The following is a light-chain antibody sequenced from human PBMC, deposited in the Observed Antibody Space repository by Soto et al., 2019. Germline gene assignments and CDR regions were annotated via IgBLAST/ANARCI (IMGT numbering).Light chain of an antibody. CDR1: QGISSY. J-gene: IGKJ1*01. Sequence: DIQLTQSPSFLSSSLGDRVTITCRASQGISSYLAWYQQKPGKAPKLLIYAASSLQSGVPSRFSGSGSGTECTLTISSLQNEDFATYYCQQLDSYTRTFGQGTKVDIK. V-gene: IGKV1-9*01. CDR3: QQLDSYTRT. CDR2: AAS.